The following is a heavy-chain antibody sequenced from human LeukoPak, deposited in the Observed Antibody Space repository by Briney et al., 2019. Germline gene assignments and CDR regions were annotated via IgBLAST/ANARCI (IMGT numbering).Heavy chain of an antibody. J-gene: IGHJ6*02. CDR1: GGSFSSYY. V-gene: IGHV4-34*01. CDR2: VNHSGST. CDR3: ARGDSSDSNYPQYYYGMDV. Sequence: PSETLSLTCAVYGGSFSSYYWSWIRQPPGKGLEWIGEVNHSGSTNYNPSLKSRVTISVDTSNKHFSLKLSSVTAADTAIYYCARGDSSDSNYPQYYYGMDVWGQGTTVTVSS. D-gene: IGHD4-11*01.